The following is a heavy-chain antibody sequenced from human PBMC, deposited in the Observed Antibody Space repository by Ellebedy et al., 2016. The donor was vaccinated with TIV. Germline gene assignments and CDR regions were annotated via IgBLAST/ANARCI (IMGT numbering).Heavy chain of an antibody. D-gene: IGHD1-14*01. CDR3: ARVSKNHDY. CDR1: GGSFSGYY. J-gene: IGHJ4*02. V-gene: IGHV4-34*01. CDR2: INHSGST. Sequence: SETLSLXXAVYGGSFSGYYWSWIRQPPGKGLEWIGEINHSGSTNYNPSLKSRVTISVDTSKNQFSLKLSSVTAADTAVYYCARVSKNHDYWGQGTLVTVSS.